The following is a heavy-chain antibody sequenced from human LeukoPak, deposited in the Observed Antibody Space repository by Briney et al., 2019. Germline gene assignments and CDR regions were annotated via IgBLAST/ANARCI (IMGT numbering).Heavy chain of an antibody. D-gene: IGHD3-3*01. J-gene: IGHJ4*02. CDR1: GFTFSNYN. CDR3: ARDFLEDVY. Sequence: PGGSLRLSCAASGFTFSNYNMNWVRQAPGKGLEWVSYISSSSTTIHYADSVRGRFTISRDNARNSLYLQMNSLRAEDTAVYYCARDFLEDVYWGQGTLATVSS. CDR2: ISSSSTTI. V-gene: IGHV3-48*01.